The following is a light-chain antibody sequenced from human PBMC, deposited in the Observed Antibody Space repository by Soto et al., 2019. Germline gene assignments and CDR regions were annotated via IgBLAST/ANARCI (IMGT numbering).Light chain of an antibody. CDR3: HHYNNWPPRT. V-gene: IGKV3-15*01. CDR1: QSVSSN. J-gene: IGKJ1*01. Sequence: EIVMTQSPATLSVSPGERATLSCRASQSVSSNLAWYQQKPGQAPRLLIYGASIRATGIPARFSGSGSGTEFTLTISSMQSEDFAVYYCHHYNNWPPRTFGQGAQVEIK. CDR2: GAS.